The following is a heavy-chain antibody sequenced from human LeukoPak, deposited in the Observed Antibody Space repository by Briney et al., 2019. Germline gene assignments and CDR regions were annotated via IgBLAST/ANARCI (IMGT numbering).Heavy chain of an antibody. CDR2: IYHSGST. Sequence: SETLSLTCTVSGYSISSGNYWDWIRQPPGKGLEWIGSIYHSGSTYYNPSLKSRVTISVDTSKNQFSLKLSSVTAADTAVYYCARGDRYSYGLNWFDPWGQGTLVTVSS. CDR3: ARGDRYSYGLNWFDP. CDR1: GYSISSGNY. V-gene: IGHV4-38-2*02. J-gene: IGHJ5*02. D-gene: IGHD5-18*01.